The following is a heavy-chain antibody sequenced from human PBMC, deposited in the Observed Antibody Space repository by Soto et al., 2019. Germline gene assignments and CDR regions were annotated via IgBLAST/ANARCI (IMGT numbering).Heavy chain of an antibody. D-gene: IGHD6-6*01. CDR1: GYTFTSYG. Sequence: ASVKVSCKASGYTFTSYGISWVRQAPGQGLEWMGWISAYNGNTNYAQKLQGRVTMTTDTSTSTAYMELRSLRSDDTAVYYCARVGAARHPGDYYYGMDVWGQGTTVTVSS. CDR2: ISAYNGNT. J-gene: IGHJ6*02. V-gene: IGHV1-18*01. CDR3: ARVGAARHPGDYYYGMDV.